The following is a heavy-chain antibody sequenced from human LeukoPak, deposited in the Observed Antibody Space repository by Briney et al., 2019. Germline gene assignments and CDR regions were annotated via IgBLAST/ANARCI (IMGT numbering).Heavy chain of an antibody. CDR1: EFTFSYYY. CDR2: ITISGSST. J-gene: IGHJ4*02. Sequence: GGSLRLSCEASEFTFSYYYMGWIRQAPGKGLEWVSSITISGSSTYNADSVKGRFTISRDNAKNSLYLQMNSLRAEDTAVYYCARGSVVYGNFDISGQGAPGTVSS. CDR3: ARGSVVYGNFDI. D-gene: IGHD2-8*02. V-gene: IGHV3-11*01.